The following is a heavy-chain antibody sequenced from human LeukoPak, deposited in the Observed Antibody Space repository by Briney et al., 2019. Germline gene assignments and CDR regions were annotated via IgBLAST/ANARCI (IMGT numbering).Heavy chain of an antibody. CDR3: ARDILGYCSSTSCYGGHFDY. Sequence: PSQTLSLTCTVSGGSISSGGYYWSWIRQHPGKDLEWIGYIYDSGSTYYNPSLKSRVTISVDTSKNQFSLKLSSVTAADTAVYYCARDILGYCSSTSCYGGHFDYWGQGTLVTGSS. V-gene: IGHV4-31*03. D-gene: IGHD2-2*01. J-gene: IGHJ4*02. CDR2: IYDSGST. CDR1: GGSISSGGYY.